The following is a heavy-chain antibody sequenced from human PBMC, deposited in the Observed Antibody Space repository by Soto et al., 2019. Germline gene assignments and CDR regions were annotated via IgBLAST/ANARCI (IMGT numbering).Heavy chain of an antibody. CDR2: ISYGGSNK. V-gene: IGHV3-30*18. Sequence: QVQLVESGGGVVQPGRSLRLSCAASGFTFSSYGMHWVRQAPGKGLEWVAVISYGGSNKYYADSVKGRFTISRDNSKNTLYLQMNSLRAEDTAVYYCAKGPDYGDYEGFKFDYWGQGTLVTVSS. J-gene: IGHJ4*02. D-gene: IGHD4-17*01. CDR1: GFTFSSYG. CDR3: AKGPDYGDYEGFKFDY.